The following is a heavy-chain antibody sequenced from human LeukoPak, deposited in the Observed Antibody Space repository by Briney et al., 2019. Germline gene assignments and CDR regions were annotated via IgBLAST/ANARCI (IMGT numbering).Heavy chain of an antibody. CDR3: ARARWPDAFDI. CDR2: IYYSGST. V-gene: IGHV4-59*08. Sequence: SETLSLTCTVSGGSISSYYWSWIRQPPGKGLEWIGYIYYSGSTNYNPSLKSRVTISVDTSKSQFSLKLSSVTAADTAVYYCARARWPDAFDIWGQGTMVTVSS. D-gene: IGHD4-23*01. J-gene: IGHJ3*02. CDR1: GGSISSYY.